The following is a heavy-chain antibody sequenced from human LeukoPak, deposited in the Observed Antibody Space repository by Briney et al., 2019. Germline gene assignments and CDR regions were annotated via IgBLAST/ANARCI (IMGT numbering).Heavy chain of an antibody. CDR2: IYYSGST. J-gene: IGHJ4*02. D-gene: IGHD4-17*01. Sequence: SETLSLTCTVSGGSISSGGYYWGWVRQPPGKGLEWIGYIYYSGSTYYNPSLKSRVTISVDTSKNQFSLKLSSVTAADTAVYYCASRSPDYGDPYYWGQGTLVTVSS. CDR3: ASRSPDYGDPYY. V-gene: IGHV4-31*03. CDR1: GGSISSGGYY.